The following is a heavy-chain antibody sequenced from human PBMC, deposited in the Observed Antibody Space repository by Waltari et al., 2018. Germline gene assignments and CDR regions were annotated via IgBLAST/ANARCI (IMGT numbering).Heavy chain of an antibody. V-gene: IGHV3-73*01. Sequence: EVQLVESGGGFVQPGGSLKLSCAASGFTFSGSAMHWVRQASGKGLEWVGRIRSKANNDATEYAASVKGRFIISRDDSKNTAYLQMNSLKTEDTAIYYCTTSSGFGMDVWGQGTTVTVAS. CDR2: IRSKANNDAT. D-gene: IGHD3-10*01. CDR1: GFTFSGSA. CDR3: TTSSGFGMDV. J-gene: IGHJ6*02.